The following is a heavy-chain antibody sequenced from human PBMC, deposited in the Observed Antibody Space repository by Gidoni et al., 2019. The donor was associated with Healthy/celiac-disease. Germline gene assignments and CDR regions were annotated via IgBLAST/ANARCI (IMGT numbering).Heavy chain of an antibody. CDR3: ARDLGEYYYDSSGYYYFDY. J-gene: IGHJ4*02. D-gene: IGHD3-22*01. Sequence: EVQLVEPGGGLVQPGGSLGLSCAAHGSTFSRYSMNWVRQAPGKGREWVSYISSSSSTRYYADSVKGRFTISRDNAKNSLYLQMNSLRAEDTAVYYCARDLGEYYYDSSGYYYFDYWGQGTLVTVSS. V-gene: IGHV3-48*01. CDR2: ISSSSSTR. CDR1: GSTFSRYS.